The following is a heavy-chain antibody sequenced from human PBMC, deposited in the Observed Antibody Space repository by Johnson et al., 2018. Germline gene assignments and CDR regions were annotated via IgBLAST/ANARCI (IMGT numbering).Heavy chain of an antibody. CDR1: GFTFRNYT. Sequence: VQLVQSGGGLVQPGGSLRLSCAASGFTFRNYTMNWVRQAPGKGLEWVSSISSRSSYIYYADSVQGRFTISRDNARNSLYLQMNSRRAEGTAVYYCAGCWYSGVGWCLDVWGKGTTVTVSS. D-gene: IGHD6-25*01. CDR3: AGCWYSGVGWCLDV. V-gene: IGHV3-21*01. J-gene: IGHJ6*04. CDR2: ISSRSSYI.